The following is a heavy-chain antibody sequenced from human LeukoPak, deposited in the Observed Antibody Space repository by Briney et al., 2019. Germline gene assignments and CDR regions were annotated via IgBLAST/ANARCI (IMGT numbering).Heavy chain of an antibody. J-gene: IGHJ4*02. CDR2: IYSSGRT. CDR3: ASRQMDYFDY. Sequence: PGGSLRLSCAASGFTFSTYGMSWVRQAPGKGLEWVAVIYSSGRTYYADSVKGRFTISRDTSKNTLYLQMNRLRAEDTAVYYCASRQMDYFDYWGQGTLVTVSS. D-gene: IGHD5-24*01. V-gene: IGHV3-53*01. CDR1: GFTFSTYG.